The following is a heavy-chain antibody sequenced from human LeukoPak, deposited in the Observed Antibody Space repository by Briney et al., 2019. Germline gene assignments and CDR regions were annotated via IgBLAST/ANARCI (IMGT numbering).Heavy chain of an antibody. D-gene: IGHD1-26*01. J-gene: IGHJ4*02. Sequence: SETLSLTCTVSGYSISSGYYWGWIRQPPGKGLEWIGSIYHSGSTYYNPALKSRVTISVDTSKNQFSLKLSSVTAADTAVYYCARGLLWTFFDYWGQGTLVTVSS. V-gene: IGHV4-38-2*02. CDR2: IYHSGST. CDR1: GYSISSGYY. CDR3: ARGLLWTFFDY.